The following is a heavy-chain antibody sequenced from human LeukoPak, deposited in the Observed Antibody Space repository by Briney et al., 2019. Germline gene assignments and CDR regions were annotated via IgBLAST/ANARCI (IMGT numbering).Heavy chain of an antibody. J-gene: IGHJ4*02. CDR2: IKQDGGEK. Sequence: GGSLRLSCAASGIAFSGYWMSWVRQAPGKGLEWVANIKQDGGEKNYVDSVKGRFTISRDNAKNSLYLQMNSLRAEDTAVYYCARNYDILTGYYNRAYYFDYWGQGTLVTVSS. CDR1: GIAFSGYW. D-gene: IGHD3-9*01. V-gene: IGHV3-7*01. CDR3: ARNYDILTGYYNRAYYFDY.